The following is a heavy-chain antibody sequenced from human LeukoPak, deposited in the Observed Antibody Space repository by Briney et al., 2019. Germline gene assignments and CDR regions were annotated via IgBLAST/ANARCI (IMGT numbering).Heavy chain of an antibody. CDR3: ARDKAAYYYGSGSYLDY. V-gene: IGHV1-18*01. CDR2: ISAYNGNT. D-gene: IGHD3-10*01. J-gene: IGHJ4*02. CDR1: GYTFSSYG. Sequence: ASVKVSCKASGYTFSSYGISWVRQAPGQGLEWMGWISAYNGNTNYAQKLQGRVTMTTDTSTSTAYMELRSLRSDDTAVYYCARDKAAYYYGSGSYLDYWGQGTLVSVSS.